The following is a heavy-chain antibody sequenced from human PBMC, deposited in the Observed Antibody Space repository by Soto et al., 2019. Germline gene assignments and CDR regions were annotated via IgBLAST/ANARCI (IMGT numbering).Heavy chain of an antibody. Sequence: EVQLVESGGDLVQRGGSLRLSCAASGFPFSSYWMHWVRHTPGKGLDWVARISGDGVTTYYADSVTGRFTVSSDNAKNTLSLQISGLRAEDTAVYYCAREYYGLLTGYYTDYWGQGTLLSVSS. D-gene: IGHD3-9*01. CDR1: GFPFSSYW. J-gene: IGHJ4*02. CDR3: AREYYGLLTGYYTDY. CDR2: ISGDGVTT. V-gene: IGHV3-74*01.